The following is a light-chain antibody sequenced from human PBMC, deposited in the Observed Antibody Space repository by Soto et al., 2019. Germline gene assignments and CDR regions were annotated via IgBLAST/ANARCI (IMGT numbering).Light chain of an antibody. CDR2: GAS. Sequence: EVVMRQSPATLSVSPGEGATLSCRASQSVSSNLAWYQQKPGQAPRLLIYGASTRATGIPARFSGSGSGTEFTLTISSLQSEDFAVYYCQHYNNWPPWTFGQGTKVDIK. V-gene: IGKV3-15*01. CDR3: QHYNNWPPWT. CDR1: QSVSSN. J-gene: IGKJ1*01.